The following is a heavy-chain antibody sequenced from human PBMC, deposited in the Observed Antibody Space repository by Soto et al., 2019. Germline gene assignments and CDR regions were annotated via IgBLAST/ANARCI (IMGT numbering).Heavy chain of an antibody. CDR1: VDSINIDGHA. CDR3: ARAVFCTDGFCFTNWLDP. J-gene: IGHJ5*02. CDR2: IYQTGTT. D-gene: IGHD2-8*01. Sequence: TLCITCTVSVDSINIDGHAWSGIRQPPGEALEWIGYIYQTGTTQYNPSLSSRVSISADRSKNQFSLHLTSVTAADTAVYYCARAVFCTDGFCFTNWLDPWGQGIMVTVSS. V-gene: IGHV4-30-2*01.